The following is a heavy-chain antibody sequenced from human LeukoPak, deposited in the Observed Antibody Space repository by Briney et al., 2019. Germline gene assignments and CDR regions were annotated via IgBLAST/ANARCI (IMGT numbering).Heavy chain of an antibody. CDR2: FDPEDGET. V-gene: IGHV1-24*01. Sequence: ASVKVSCKVSGYTLTELSMHWVRQAPGKGLEWMGGFDPEDGETIYAQKFQGRVTMTEDTSTDTAYMELSSLRSEDTAVYYCATARQNYYDSSGRFDYWDQGTLVTVSS. CDR3: ATARQNYYDSSGRFDY. J-gene: IGHJ4*02. D-gene: IGHD3-22*01. CDR1: GYTLTELS.